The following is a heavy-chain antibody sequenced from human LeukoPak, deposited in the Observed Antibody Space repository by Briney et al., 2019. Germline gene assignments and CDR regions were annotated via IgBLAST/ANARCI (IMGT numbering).Heavy chain of an antibody. CDR1: GFTFSSYS. D-gene: IGHD6-13*01. Sequence: PGGSLRLSCAASGFTFSSYSMNWVRQAPGKGLEWVSSISSSSSYIYYADSVKGRFTISRVNAKNSLYLQMNSLRAEDTALYYCAKGSSSWRNPLFDYWGQGTLVTVSS. CDR2: ISSSSSYI. J-gene: IGHJ4*02. CDR3: AKGSSSWRNPLFDY. V-gene: IGHV3-21*04.